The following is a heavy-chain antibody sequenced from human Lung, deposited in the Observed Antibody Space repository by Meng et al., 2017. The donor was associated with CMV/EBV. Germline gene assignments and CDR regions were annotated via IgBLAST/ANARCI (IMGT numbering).Heavy chain of an antibody. D-gene: IGHD2-21*02. CDR2: ISGVNGDT. J-gene: IGHJ4*02. Sequence: KASGYKFDIYGLTWVRQVPGQGLEWVGWISGVNGDTNYAQKFQGRVTVTADTSTKTAYMELRGLKSDDSAVYYCARAGAEVTTHFDRWGQGTLVTVSS. V-gene: IGHV1-18*01. CDR1: GYKFDIYG. CDR3: ARAGAEVTTHFDR.